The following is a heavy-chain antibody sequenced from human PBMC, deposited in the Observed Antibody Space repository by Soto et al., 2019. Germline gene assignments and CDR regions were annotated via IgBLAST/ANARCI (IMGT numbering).Heavy chain of an antibody. V-gene: IGHV1-18*04. J-gene: IGHJ5*02. Sequence: QVQLVQSGAEVKKPGASVKVSCKASGYTFTSYGISWVRQAPGQGLEWMGWISAYNGNTNYAQKLQGRVTMTTDTSTSTAYMELRSLRSDDTAVYYCARDSLAVVAGTEAWFDPWGQGTLVTVSS. CDR2: ISAYNGNT. CDR3: ARDSLAVVAGTEAWFDP. CDR1: GYTFTSYG. D-gene: IGHD6-19*01.